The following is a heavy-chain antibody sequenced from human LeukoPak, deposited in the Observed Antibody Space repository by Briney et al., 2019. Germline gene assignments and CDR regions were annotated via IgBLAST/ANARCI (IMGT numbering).Heavy chain of an antibody. CDR2: ISPDGSVT. CDR1: GFTVSNYY. D-gene: IGHD3-16*01. J-gene: IGHJ4*02. V-gene: IGHV3-74*01. Sequence: PGGSLRLSCAASGFTVSNYYLHWVREAPGKGLVWVSRISPDGSVTHYADFVEGRFTISRDTAKNTLYLQMNSLRVEDSAVYYCVRDRGWDNAFGDWGQGTRVTVSS. CDR3: VRDRGWDNAFGD.